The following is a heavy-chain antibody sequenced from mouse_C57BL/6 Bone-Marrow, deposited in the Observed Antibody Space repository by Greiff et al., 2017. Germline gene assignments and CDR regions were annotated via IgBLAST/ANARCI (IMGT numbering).Heavy chain of an antibody. CDR1: GFTFSDAW. V-gene: IGHV6-6*01. CDR2: IRNKANNHAT. D-gene: IGHD2-2*01. CDR3: TDYGYGRGDY. J-gene: IGHJ4*01. Sequence: EVKLQESGGGLVQPGGSMKLSCAASGFTFSDAWMDWVRPSPEKGLEWVAEIRNKANNHATNYAESVKGRFTISTVDSKISVYLQMNSLRAEDTGIYICTDYGYGRGDYWGQGSSVTVSS.